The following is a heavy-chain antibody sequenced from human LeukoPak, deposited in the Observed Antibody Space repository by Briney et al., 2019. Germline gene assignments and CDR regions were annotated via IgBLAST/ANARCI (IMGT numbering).Heavy chain of an antibody. CDR1: GFTFSSYS. Sequence: PGGSLRLSCAASGFTFSSYSMNWARQAPGKGLEWVSSISSSSSYIYYADSVKGRFTISRDNAKNSLYLQMNSLRAEDTAVYYCARDMAVTPGFDYWGQGTLVTVSS. CDR3: ARDMAVTPGFDY. D-gene: IGHD4/OR15-4a*01. J-gene: IGHJ4*02. CDR2: ISSSSSYI. V-gene: IGHV3-21*01.